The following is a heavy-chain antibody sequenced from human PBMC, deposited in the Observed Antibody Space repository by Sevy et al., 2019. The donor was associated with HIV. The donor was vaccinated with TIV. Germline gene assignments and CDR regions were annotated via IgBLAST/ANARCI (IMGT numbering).Heavy chain of an antibody. CDR1: GITVSLNY. V-gene: IGHV3-53*01. J-gene: IGHJ3*01. CDR3: AKTRGFSGLHAFDV. CDR2: IYAGDST. Sequence: GGSLRLSCATSGITVSLNYMSWVRQAPGKGLEWVSAIYAGDSTYYTDSVRGRFTISRDNSKNTLYLQMNSLRVEDTATYYCAKTRGFSGLHAFDVWGQGTLVIVSS. D-gene: IGHD5-18*01.